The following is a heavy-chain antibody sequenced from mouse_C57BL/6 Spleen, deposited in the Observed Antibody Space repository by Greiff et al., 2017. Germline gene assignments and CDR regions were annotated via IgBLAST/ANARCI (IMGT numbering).Heavy chain of an antibody. D-gene: IGHD1-1*01. CDR2: ISYDGSN. Sequence: EVHLVESGPGLVKPSQSLSLTCSVTGYSITSGYYWNWIRQFPGNKLEWMGYISYDGSNNYNPSLKNRISITRDTSKNQFFLKLNSVTTEDTATYYCARAPDYYGSDAMDYWGQGTSVTVSS. V-gene: IGHV3-6*01. CDR3: ARAPDYYGSDAMDY. J-gene: IGHJ4*01. CDR1: GYSITSGYY.